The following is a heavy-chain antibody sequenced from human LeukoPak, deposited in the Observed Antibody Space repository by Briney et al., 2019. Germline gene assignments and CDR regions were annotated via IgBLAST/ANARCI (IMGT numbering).Heavy chain of an antibody. CDR1: GFTVGSNY. CDR2: IYSGGST. Sequence: GGSLRLPCAASGFTVGSNYMSWVRQAPGKGLEWVSVIYSGGSTYYADSVKGRFTISRDNSKNTLYLQMNSLRAEDTAVYYCARVGDVDTAMVDYWGQGTLVTVSS. V-gene: IGHV3-66*01. D-gene: IGHD5-18*01. J-gene: IGHJ4*02. CDR3: ARVGDVDTAMVDY.